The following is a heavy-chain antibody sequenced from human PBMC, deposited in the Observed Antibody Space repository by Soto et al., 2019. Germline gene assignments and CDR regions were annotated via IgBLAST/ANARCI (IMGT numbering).Heavy chain of an antibody. CDR2: IWYDGSNK. CDR1: GFTFSSYG. Sequence: QVQLVESGGGVVQPGRSLRLSCAASGFTFSSYGMHWVRQAPGKGLEWVAVIWYDGSNKYYADSVKGRFTISRDNSKNTLYLQMNSLRAEDTAVYYCPSSQTLYGDYFDYWGQGTLVTVSS. CDR3: PSSQTLYGDYFDY. J-gene: IGHJ4*02. D-gene: IGHD4-17*01. V-gene: IGHV3-33*01.